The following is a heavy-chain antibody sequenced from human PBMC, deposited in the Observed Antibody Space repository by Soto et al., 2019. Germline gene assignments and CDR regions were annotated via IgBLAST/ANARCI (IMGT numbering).Heavy chain of an antibody. CDR2: IIAIFGTA. Sequence: QVQLVQSGAEVKKPGSSVKVSCKASGGTFSSYAISWVRQAPGQGLEWMGGIIAIFGTANYAQKFQGRVTITGDNSTDTAFMELSSLRSEDTAVYYCATLGGTAMVKIDYGGQGALVTVSS. J-gene: IGHJ4*02. V-gene: IGHV1-69*06. CDR1: GGTFSSYA. CDR3: ATLGGTAMVKIDY. D-gene: IGHD5-18*01.